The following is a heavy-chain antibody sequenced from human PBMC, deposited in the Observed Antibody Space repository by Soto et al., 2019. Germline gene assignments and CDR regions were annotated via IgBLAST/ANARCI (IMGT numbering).Heavy chain of an antibody. CDR3: ASGLLRYFDWPRMDV. Sequence: PWGSLRLSCAASGFTFSSYSMNWVRQAPGKGLEWVSSISSSSSYIYYADSVKGRFTISRDNAKNSLYLQMNSLRAEDTAVYYCASGLLRYFDWPRMDVWGQGTTVTVS. CDR1: GFTFSSYS. V-gene: IGHV3-21*01. D-gene: IGHD3-9*01. J-gene: IGHJ6*02. CDR2: ISSSSSYI.